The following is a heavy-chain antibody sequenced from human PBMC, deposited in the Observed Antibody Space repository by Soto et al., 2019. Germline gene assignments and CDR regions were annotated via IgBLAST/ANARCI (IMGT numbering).Heavy chain of an antibody. D-gene: IGHD1-26*01. CDR2: TGGSGGFT. V-gene: IGHV3-23*01. Sequence: GGSLRLSCAASGFTFAIYDMNWVRQAPGKGLEWVSGTGGSGGFTFYADSVKGRFTISRDNFKRTLYLQMNDLRADDTAMYFCAREGFDVWGRGTMVTVSS. CDR3: AREGFDV. CDR1: GFTFAIYD. J-gene: IGHJ3*01.